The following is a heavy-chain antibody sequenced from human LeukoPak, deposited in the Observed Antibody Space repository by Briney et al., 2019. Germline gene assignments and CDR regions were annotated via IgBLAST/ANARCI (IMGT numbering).Heavy chain of an antibody. Sequence: GGSLILSCAASGFTFSSYGMHWVRQAPGKGLEWVAVIWYDGSNKYYADSVKGRFTISRDNSKNTLYLQMNSLRAEDTAVYYCARGSSYGHTYYYYGMDVWGQGTTVTVSS. CDR3: ARGSSYGHTYYYYGMDV. D-gene: IGHD5-18*01. J-gene: IGHJ6*02. CDR2: IWYDGSNK. V-gene: IGHV3-33*01. CDR1: GFTFSSYG.